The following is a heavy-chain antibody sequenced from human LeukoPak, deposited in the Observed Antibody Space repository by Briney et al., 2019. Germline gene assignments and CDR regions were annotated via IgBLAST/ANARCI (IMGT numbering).Heavy chain of an antibody. CDR1: GGSISSYY. CDR2: MYTSGST. J-gene: IGHJ4*02. D-gene: IGHD6-19*01. V-gene: IGHV4-4*07. CDR3: ARAGSSGLYYFDY. Sequence: PSETLSLTCTVSGGSISSYYWSWVRQPAGKGLEWTGRMYTSGSTNYNPSLKSRVTISVDKSKNQFSLKLSSVTAADTAVYYCARAGSSGLYYFDYWGQGTLVTVSS.